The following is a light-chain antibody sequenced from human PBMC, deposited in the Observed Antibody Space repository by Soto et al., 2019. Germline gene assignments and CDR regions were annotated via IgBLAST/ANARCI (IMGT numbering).Light chain of an antibody. Sequence: EIVLTQSPGTLSLSPGERATLSCRASQSVSSSYLAWYQQTHGQAPRILIYGASTRDTGIPARFSGSGSGTECTLTISRLQSEDFEVYYCQQYNNWPRTFGQGTKVDIK. CDR3: QQYNNWPRT. CDR1: QSVSSSY. V-gene: IGKV3-15*01. J-gene: IGKJ1*01. CDR2: GAS.